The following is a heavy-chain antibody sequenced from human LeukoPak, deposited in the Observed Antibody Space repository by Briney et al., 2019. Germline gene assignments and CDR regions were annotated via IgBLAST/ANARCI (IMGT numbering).Heavy chain of an antibody. CDR3: AREYSGAFDI. J-gene: IGHJ3*02. CDR2: IIPIFGTA. CDR1: GYTLTELS. V-gene: IGHV1-69*13. D-gene: IGHD2-21*01. Sequence: EASVKVSCKVSGYTLTELSMHWVRQAPGKGLEWMGGIIPIFGTANYAQKFQGRVTITADESTSTAYMEMSSLRSEDTAVYYCAREYSGAFDIWGQGTMVTVSS.